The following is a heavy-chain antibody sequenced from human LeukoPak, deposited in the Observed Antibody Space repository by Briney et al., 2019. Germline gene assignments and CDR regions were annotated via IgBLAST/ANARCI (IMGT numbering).Heavy chain of an antibody. Sequence: GGSLRLSCAASGFTFSSYDMSWVRRAPGKGLEWVSAISGSGGSTYYADSVKGRFTISRDKSKNTLYLQMNSLRAEDTALYYCAKDASSGTYFDYWGQGTLVTVSS. D-gene: IGHD1-1*01. CDR2: ISGSGGST. CDR1: GFTFSSYD. V-gene: IGHV3-23*01. CDR3: AKDASSGTYFDY. J-gene: IGHJ4*02.